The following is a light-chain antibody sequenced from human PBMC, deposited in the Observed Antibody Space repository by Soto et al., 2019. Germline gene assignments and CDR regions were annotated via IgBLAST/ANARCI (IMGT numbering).Light chain of an antibody. Sequence: DIVMTQSPDSLAVSLGERATINCKSSQSVLYSSNNKNYLAWYQQKPGQPPKLLIYWASTRASGVPARFSGSGSGTDFTLTISRLEPEDFAVYYCQQFSSYPLTFGGGTKVDIK. CDR2: WAS. J-gene: IGKJ4*01. V-gene: IGKV4-1*01. CDR1: QSVLYSSNNKNY. CDR3: QQFSSYPLT.